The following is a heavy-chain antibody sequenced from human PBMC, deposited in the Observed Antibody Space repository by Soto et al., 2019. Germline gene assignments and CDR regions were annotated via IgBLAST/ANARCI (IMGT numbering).Heavy chain of an antibody. Sequence: GGSLRLSCAASGFTFSSYSMNWVRQAPGKGLEWVSYISSSSSTIYYADSVKGRFTISRDNAKNSLYLQMNNLRAEDTAVYYCARSIGSSWRFVDDAFDIWGQGTMVTVSS. CDR1: GFTFSSYS. J-gene: IGHJ3*02. V-gene: IGHV3-48*01. D-gene: IGHD6-13*01. CDR3: ARSIGSSWRFVDDAFDI. CDR2: ISSSSSTI.